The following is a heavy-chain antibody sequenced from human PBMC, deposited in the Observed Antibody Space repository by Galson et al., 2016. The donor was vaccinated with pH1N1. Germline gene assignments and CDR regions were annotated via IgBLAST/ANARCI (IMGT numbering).Heavy chain of an antibody. V-gene: IGHV5-51*01. CDR3: ARLAESGYKPRYFDL. Sequence: QSGAEVKKPGESVKISCKGSGYSFSTSWIGWVRQMPGKGLEWMGIIYPRDSDTHYSPSFQGQVTISADNSISTAYLQWSSLQASDTAMFFCARLAESGYKPRYFDLWGRGTLVSVSS. D-gene: IGHD5-12*01. CDR1: GYSFSTSW. CDR2: IYPRDSDT. J-gene: IGHJ2*01.